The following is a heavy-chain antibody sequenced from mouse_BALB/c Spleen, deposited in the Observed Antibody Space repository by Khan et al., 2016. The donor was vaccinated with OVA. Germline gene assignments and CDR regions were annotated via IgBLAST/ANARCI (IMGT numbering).Heavy chain of an antibody. D-gene: IGHD2-1*01. CDR3: ARLLINFDY. J-gene: IGHJ2*01. CDR1: GSTLTSYW. CDR2: INPSNGRT. Sequence: QVQLQQPGAELVNPGASVNLSCKASGSTLTSYWMHWVKQRPGQGIEWIGEINPSNGRTNYNEKFKSKATLTVDKSSSTAYMQFSSPTSEDSAVYYCARLLINFDYWGQGTTLTVAS. V-gene: IGHV1S81*02.